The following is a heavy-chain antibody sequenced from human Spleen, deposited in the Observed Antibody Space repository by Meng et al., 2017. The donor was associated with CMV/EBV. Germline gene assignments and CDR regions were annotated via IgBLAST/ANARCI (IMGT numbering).Heavy chain of an antibody. CDR2: MYYSVSS. Sequence: SETLSLTCTVSGGSVSSGSHYWRWIRQPPGKGLEWIQYMYYSVSSNNKPSLKSRVSKSADTSKNQFSLKLTSVTAADTAVYYCASTTDTAMVTGLTYFDYWGQGTLVTVSS. J-gene: IGHJ4*02. V-gene: IGHV4-61*01. CDR3: ASTTDTAMVTGLTYFDY. CDR1: GGSVSSGSHY. D-gene: IGHD5-18*01.